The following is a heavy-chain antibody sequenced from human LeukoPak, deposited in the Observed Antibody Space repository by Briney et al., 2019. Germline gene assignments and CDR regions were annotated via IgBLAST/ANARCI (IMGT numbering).Heavy chain of an antibody. V-gene: IGHV1-2*02. Sequence: ASVKVSCKASGYTFTGYYMHWVRQAPGQGLEWMGWINPNSGGTNYAQKFQGRVTMTRDTSISTAYMELSRLRSDDTAVYCCAREEYDFWSGFLGCWGQGTLVTVSS. CDR3: AREEYDFWSGFLGC. D-gene: IGHD3-3*01. CDR1: GYTFTGYY. CDR2: INPNSGGT. J-gene: IGHJ4*02.